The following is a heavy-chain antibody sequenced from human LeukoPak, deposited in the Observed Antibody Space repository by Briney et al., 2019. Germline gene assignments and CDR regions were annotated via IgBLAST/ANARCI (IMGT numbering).Heavy chain of an antibody. CDR1: GGSFSGYY. Sequence: KPSETLSLTCAVYGGSFSGYYWSWIRQPPGKGLEWIGEINHSGSTNYNPSLKSRVTISVDTSKNQFSLKLSSVTAADTAVYYCARETSHWGVDYWGQGTLVTVSS. CDR2: INHSGST. V-gene: IGHV4-34*01. D-gene: IGHD7-27*01. J-gene: IGHJ4*02. CDR3: ARETSHWGVDY.